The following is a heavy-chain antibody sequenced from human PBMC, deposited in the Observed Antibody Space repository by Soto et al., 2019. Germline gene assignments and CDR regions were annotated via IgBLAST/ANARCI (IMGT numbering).Heavy chain of an antibody. CDR1: GDSVSSNSAA. CDR3: AREERNYYGSGSHWPGSYYGMDV. J-gene: IGHJ6*02. V-gene: IGHV6-1*01. CDR2: TYYRSKWYN. Sequence: QVQLQQSGPGLVKPSQTLSLTCAISGDSVSSNSAAWNWIRQSPSRGLEWLGRTYYRSKWYNDYAVSVKSRITINPDTSKNQFSLQLNSVTPEDTAVYYCAREERNYYGSGSHWPGSYYGMDVWGQGTTVTVSS. D-gene: IGHD3-10*01.